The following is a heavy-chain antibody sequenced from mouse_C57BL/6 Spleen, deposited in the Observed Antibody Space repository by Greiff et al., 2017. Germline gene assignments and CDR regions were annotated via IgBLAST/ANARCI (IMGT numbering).Heavy chain of an antibody. D-gene: IGHD2-3*01. J-gene: IGHJ2*01. CDR3: ARSLIYDGYYFDY. CDR2: INPSSGYT. Sequence: QVQLQQSGAELAKPGASVKLSCKASGYTFTSYWMHWVKQRPGQGLEWIGYINPSSGYTKYNQKFKDKATLTADKSSSTAYMQLSSLTYEDSVVYYCARSLIYDGYYFDYWGQGTTLTVSS. CDR1: GYTFTSYW. V-gene: IGHV1-7*01.